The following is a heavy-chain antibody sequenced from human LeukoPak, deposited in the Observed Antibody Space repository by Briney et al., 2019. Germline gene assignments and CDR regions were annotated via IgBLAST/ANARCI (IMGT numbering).Heavy chain of an antibody. CDR3: ARENVYYDSSDYYPRFDY. D-gene: IGHD3-22*01. V-gene: IGHV1-69*06. Sequence: ASVKVSCKASGGTFSSYAISWVRQAPGQGLEWMGGIIPIFGTANYAQKFQGRVTITADKSTSTAYMELSSLRSDDTAVYYCARENVYYDSSDYYPRFDYWGQGTLVTVSS. CDR1: GGTFSSYA. J-gene: IGHJ4*02. CDR2: IIPIFGTA.